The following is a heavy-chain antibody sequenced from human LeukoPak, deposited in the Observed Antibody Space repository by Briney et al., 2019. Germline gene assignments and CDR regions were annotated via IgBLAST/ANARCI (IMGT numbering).Heavy chain of an antibody. D-gene: IGHD6-6*01. V-gene: IGHV4-30-2*01. CDR1: GGSVSTIGYS. CDR2: IYQSGST. CDR3: ARDQSGSSSGPGYDY. Sequence: SETLSLTCGVSGGSVSTIGYSWSWIRQPPGKGLEWIGYIYQSGSTSYNPSLQSRVTISIDKSKNQFSLKLSSVTAADTAVYYCARDQSGSSSGPGYDYWGQGTLVTVSS. J-gene: IGHJ4*02.